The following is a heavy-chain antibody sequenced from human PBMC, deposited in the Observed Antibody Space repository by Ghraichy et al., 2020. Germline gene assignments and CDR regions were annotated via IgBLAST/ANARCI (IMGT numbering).Heavy chain of an antibody. V-gene: IGHV3-30-3*01. D-gene: IGHD1-14*01. Sequence: AGSLRLSCAASGFTFNKYSIQWVRQAPGKGLDWVAVVSSDGGTKYYADSVKGRFTISRDNSKNTVYLQMDSLRADDTALYFCARELTTSGDLENWGQGTLVTVSS. J-gene: IGHJ4*02. CDR2: VSSDGGTK. CDR3: ARELTTSGDLEN. CDR1: GFTFNKYS.